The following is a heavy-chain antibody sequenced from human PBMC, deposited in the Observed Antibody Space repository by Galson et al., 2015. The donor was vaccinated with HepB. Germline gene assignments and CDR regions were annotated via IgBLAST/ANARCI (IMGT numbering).Heavy chain of an antibody. D-gene: IGHD6-13*01. Sequence: TLSLTCTVSGGSISSGGYYWSWIRQHPGKGLEWIGYIYYSGSTYYNPSLKSRVTISVDTSKNQFSLKLSSVTAADTAVYYCARGGSSWPARFDYWGQGALVTVSS. CDR2: IYYSGST. CDR1: GGSISSGGYY. V-gene: IGHV4-31*03. J-gene: IGHJ4*02. CDR3: ARGGSSWPARFDY.